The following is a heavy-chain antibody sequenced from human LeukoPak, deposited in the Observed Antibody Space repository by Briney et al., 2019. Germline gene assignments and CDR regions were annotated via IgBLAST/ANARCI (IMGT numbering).Heavy chain of an antibody. CDR3: ASLVGATDAFDV. CDR2: LYSGGST. J-gene: IGHJ3*01. V-gene: IGHV3-66*01. Sequence: GGSLRLSCAASGFTVSSTYMSWIRQAQGNGLEWVSVLYSGGSTYYVDSVKGRFTISRDNSKHTLYLQMNSLRAEDTAVYYCASLVGATDAFDVWGQGTMVTVSS. D-gene: IGHD1-26*01. CDR1: GFTVSSTY.